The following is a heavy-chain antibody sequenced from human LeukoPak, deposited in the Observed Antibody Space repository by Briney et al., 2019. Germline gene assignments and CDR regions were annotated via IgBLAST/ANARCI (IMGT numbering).Heavy chain of an antibody. J-gene: IGHJ6*04. Sequence: SETLSLTCAVSGYSISSGFYWNWIRQSPGKGLEWIGSIHQSGITYDNPSLKGRATLSVDTSKNQFDLQLRSMTAPDTAVYYCARGVRAFGLDFWGRGTTVTVSS. CDR2: IHQSGIT. V-gene: IGHV4-38-2*01. CDR3: ARGVRAFGLDF. CDR1: GYSISSGFY. D-gene: IGHD3-10*01.